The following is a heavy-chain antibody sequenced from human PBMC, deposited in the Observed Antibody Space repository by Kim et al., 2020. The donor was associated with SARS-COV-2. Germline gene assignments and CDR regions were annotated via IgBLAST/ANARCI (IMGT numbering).Heavy chain of an antibody. D-gene: IGHD2-15*01. J-gene: IGHJ4*02. V-gene: IGHV3-23*01. CDR3: AKDRVMVVAATQLDY. Sequence: DSEKGRITISRDKSTDTLYLQRNSLRVEDTAVYYCAKDRVMVVAATQLDYWGQGTLVTVSS.